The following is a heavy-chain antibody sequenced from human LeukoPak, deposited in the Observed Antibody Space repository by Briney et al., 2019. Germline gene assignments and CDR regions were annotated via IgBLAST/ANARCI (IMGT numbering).Heavy chain of an antibody. CDR2: ISYDVRDT. CDR1: GFTFSDFY. Sequence: GGSLRLSCAASGFTFSDFYMNWLRQAQGKRWGWLSYISYDVRDTKYADSVKGRFTISRDNATKSLYLPTNSLRTEDTAIYYCARFYDSSTYYSGVDYCGQGTPGTASS. D-gene: IGHD3-22*01. CDR3: ARFYDSSTYYSGVDY. V-gene: IGHV3-11*03. J-gene: IGHJ4*02.